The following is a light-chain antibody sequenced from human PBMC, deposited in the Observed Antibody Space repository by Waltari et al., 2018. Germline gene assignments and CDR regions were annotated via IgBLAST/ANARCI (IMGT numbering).Light chain of an antibody. V-gene: IGKV1-5*01. CDR2: DAS. CDR3: QQYNRLT. J-gene: IGKJ4*01. CDR1: QSISSW. Sequence: DIQMTQSPSTLSASVGDRVTITCRASQSISSWLAWYQQKPGKAPKLLIDDASSLESGVPSRFSGSGSGTEFTLTISSLQPDDFATYYCQQYNRLTFGGGTKVEIK.